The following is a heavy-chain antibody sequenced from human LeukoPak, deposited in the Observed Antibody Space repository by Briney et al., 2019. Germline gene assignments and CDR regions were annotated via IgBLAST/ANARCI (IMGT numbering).Heavy chain of an antibody. CDR1: GFTFSSYW. CDR3: ARGRVTSSWYYFDY. D-gene: IGHD6-13*01. CDR2: INTDGSSP. J-gene: IGHJ4*02. Sequence: QPGRSLRLSCAASGFTFSSYWMHWVRQAPGKGLVWVSRINTDGSSPTYVDSVKGRFTISRDNAKNTLYLQINSLRAEDTAVYYCARGRVTSSWYYFDYWGQGALVTVSS. V-gene: IGHV3-74*01.